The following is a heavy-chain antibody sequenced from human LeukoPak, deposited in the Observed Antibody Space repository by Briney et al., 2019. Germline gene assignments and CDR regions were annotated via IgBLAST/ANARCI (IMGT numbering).Heavy chain of an antibody. Sequence: PGGSLRLSCTASGFTFGDYAMSWFRQAPGKGLEWVGFIRSKAYGGTTEYAASVKGRFTISRDDSKSIAYLQMNSLKTEDTAVYYCTRDQGSSWSARTSSWFDPWGQGTLVTVSS. CDR3: TRDQGSSWSARTSSWFDP. D-gene: IGHD6-13*01. CDR2: IRSKAYGGTT. CDR1: GFTFGDYA. J-gene: IGHJ5*02. V-gene: IGHV3-49*03.